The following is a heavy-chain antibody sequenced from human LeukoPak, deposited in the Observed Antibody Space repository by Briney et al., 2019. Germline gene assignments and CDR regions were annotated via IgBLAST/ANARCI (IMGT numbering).Heavy chain of an antibody. CDR3: AKEAYYDILTKTDY. D-gene: IGHD3-9*01. V-gene: IGHV3-23*01. CDR2: ISGSGDST. CDR1: GFTFSTYA. J-gene: IGHJ4*02. Sequence: GGSLRLSCAASGFTFSTYAMSWVRQAPGKGLEWVSAISGSGDSTYYADSVKGRFTISRDNSKNTVYLQMNGLRAEDTAVYYCAKEAYYDILTKTDYWGQGTLVTVSS.